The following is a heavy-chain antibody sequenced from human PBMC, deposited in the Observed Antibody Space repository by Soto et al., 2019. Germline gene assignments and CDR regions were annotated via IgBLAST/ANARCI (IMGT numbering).Heavy chain of an antibody. CDR3: ARDALDDYVWGSYHYFDY. CDR2: IYYSGST. Sequence: KSSETLSLTCTVSGGSISSGDYYWSWIRQPPGKGLEWIGYIYYSGSTYYNPSLKSRVTISVGTSKNQFSLKLSSVTAADTAVYYCARDALDDYVWGSYHYFDYWGQGTLVTAPQ. V-gene: IGHV4-30-4*01. CDR1: GGSISSGDYY. J-gene: IGHJ4*02. D-gene: IGHD3-16*02.